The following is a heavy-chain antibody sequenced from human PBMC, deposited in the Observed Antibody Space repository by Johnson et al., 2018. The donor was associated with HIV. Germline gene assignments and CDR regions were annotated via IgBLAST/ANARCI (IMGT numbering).Heavy chain of an antibody. J-gene: IGHJ3*02. Sequence: VQLVESGGGLVQPGRSLRLSCAASGFTFDDYAMHWVRQAPGKGLEWVSGISWNSGRIGYADSVKGRFTISRDNAKNSLYLQMNSLRGDDTALYYCAKDTDYDYDTSGQFIAGAFDIWGQGILVTVSS. CDR2: ISWNSGRI. V-gene: IGHV3-9*01. D-gene: IGHD3-22*01. CDR1: GFTFDDYA. CDR3: AKDTDYDYDTSGQFIAGAFDI.